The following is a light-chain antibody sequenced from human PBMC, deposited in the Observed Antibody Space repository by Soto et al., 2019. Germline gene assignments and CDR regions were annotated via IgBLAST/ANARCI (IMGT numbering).Light chain of an antibody. CDR1: QSVSRN. V-gene: IGKV3-15*01. Sequence: ETVMTQSPVTLSVSPGERATLSCRASQSVSRNLAWYQQKPGQPPRLLIYGASTRATGIPARFSGSGSGTEFTLTISSLQSEDFAVYSCQQYDNYPPYTFGQGTKLEMK. J-gene: IGKJ2*01. CDR2: GAS. CDR3: QQYDNYPPYT.